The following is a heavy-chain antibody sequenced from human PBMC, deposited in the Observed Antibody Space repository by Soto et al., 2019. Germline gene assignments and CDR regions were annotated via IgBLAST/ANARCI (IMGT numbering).Heavy chain of an antibody. CDR2: IYYSGST. CDR1: GGSISSGGYY. J-gene: IGHJ4*02. Sequence: QVQLQESGPGLVKPSQTLSLTCTVSGGSISSGGYYWSWIRQHPGKGLEWIGYIYYSGSTYYNPSLKSRVTISVDTSKNQCSLKLSSVTAADTAVYYCAREIIKGGDYFDYWGQGTLVTVSS. CDR3: AREIIKGGDYFDY. D-gene: IGHD3-10*01. V-gene: IGHV4-31*03.